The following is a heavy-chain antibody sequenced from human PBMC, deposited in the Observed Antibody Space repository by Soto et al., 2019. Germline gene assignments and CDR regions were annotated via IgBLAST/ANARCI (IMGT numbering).Heavy chain of an antibody. D-gene: IGHD5-12*01. V-gene: IGHV3-23*01. CDR3: AKRSGFDSGLFDY. CDR2: ISGSGSAT. CDR1: GLTFTKYA. Sequence: EVQLLESGGGLVQPGGSLRLSCAVSGLTFTKYAMSWVRQAPGKGLEWVSAISGSGSATHYADSVKGRFTISRDNFKNTVSLQMNSLRLEDTAIYFCAKRSGFDSGLFDYWGQGTLVTVSS. J-gene: IGHJ4*02.